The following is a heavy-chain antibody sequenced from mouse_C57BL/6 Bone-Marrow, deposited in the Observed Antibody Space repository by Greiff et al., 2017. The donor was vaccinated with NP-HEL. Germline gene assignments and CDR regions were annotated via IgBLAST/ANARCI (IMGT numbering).Heavy chain of an antibody. V-gene: IGHV2-5*01. CDR3: AIVVATNYYALYY. D-gene: IGHD1-1*01. J-gene: IGHJ4*01. CDR1: GFSLTSYG. CDR2: IWRGGRT. Sequence: QVQLQQSGPGLVQPSQSLSITCTVSGFSLTSYGVHWVRQSPGKGLEWLGVIWRGGRTDDNAAFMSRLGITKDNSKSQVFFKMNSLQADDTAIYYCAIVVATNYYALYYRGQGTTVTVAS.